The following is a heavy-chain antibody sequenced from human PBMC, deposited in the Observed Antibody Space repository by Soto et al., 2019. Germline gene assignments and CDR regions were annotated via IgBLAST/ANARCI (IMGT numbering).Heavy chain of an antibody. CDR1: GFTFSTYW. J-gene: IGHJ4*02. CDR3: ARIGSTWSPFDY. D-gene: IGHD6-13*01. CDR2: INSDGTST. Sequence: EVQLVESGGGLVQPGGSLRLSCAASGFTFSTYWMHWVRQAPGKGLVWISRINSDGTSTSYADSMKGRFTISRDNAKNTLYLQMNSLRAEDTAVYYCARIGSTWSPFDYWGQGTLVTVSS. V-gene: IGHV3-74*01.